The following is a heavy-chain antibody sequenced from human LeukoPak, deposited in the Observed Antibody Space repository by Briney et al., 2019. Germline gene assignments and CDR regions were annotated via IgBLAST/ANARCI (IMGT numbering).Heavy chain of an antibody. D-gene: IGHD1-26*01. J-gene: IGHJ4*02. CDR1: GGSINSGY. Sequence: PSETLSLTCSVSGGSINSGYWSWIRQPPGKGLEWIGLLYPSGSTNYNPSLKSRVTISVDASRTQFSLKLSSMTAADTAVYYCAGGHYPLEYWGEGTLVTVSS. V-gene: IGHV4-59*01. CDR3: AGGHYPLEY. CDR2: LYPSGST.